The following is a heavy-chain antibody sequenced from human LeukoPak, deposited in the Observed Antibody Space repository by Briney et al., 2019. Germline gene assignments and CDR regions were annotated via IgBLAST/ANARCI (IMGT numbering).Heavy chain of an antibody. CDR3: ARDGYYYDSSGSVDY. D-gene: IGHD3-22*01. Sequence: PGGSLRLSCAASGFTFSSYSMNWVRQAPGKGLEWVSSISSSSSYIYYADSVKGRFTISRDNAKNSLYLQMNSLRAEDTAVYYCARDGYYYDSSGSVDYWGQGTLVTVSS. J-gene: IGHJ4*02. CDR2: ISSSSSYI. CDR1: GFTFSSYS. V-gene: IGHV3-21*01.